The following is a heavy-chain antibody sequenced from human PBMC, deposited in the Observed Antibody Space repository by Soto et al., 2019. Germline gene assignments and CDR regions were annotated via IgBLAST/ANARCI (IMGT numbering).Heavy chain of an antibody. V-gene: IGHV4-31*03. D-gene: IGHD3-22*01. J-gene: IGHJ4*02. CDR2: IYYSGST. CDR1: GGSISSGGYY. CDR3: ARGYKGYYDSSGYYHFDY. Sequence: PSETLSLTCTVSGGSISSGGYYWSWIRQHPGKGLEWVGYIYYSGSTYYNPSLKSRVTISVGTSKNQFSLKLSSVTAADTAVYYCARGYKGYYDSSGYYHFDYWGQGTLVTVSS.